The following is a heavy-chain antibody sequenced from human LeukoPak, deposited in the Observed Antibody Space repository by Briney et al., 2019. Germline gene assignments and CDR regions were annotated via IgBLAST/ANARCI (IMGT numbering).Heavy chain of an antibody. J-gene: IGHJ5*02. Sequence: PGGSLRLSCAASGFTVNNNHMNWVRQAPGKGLEWVPLIQSGGATHYADSVKGRFTISRDNSKNTLYLQMNSLRAEDTAVYYCAKDGGFIVVVPAASFDPWGQGTLVTVSS. CDR3: AKDGGFIVVVPAASFDP. CDR1: GFTVNNNH. D-gene: IGHD2-2*01. V-gene: IGHV3-66*01. CDR2: IQSGGAT.